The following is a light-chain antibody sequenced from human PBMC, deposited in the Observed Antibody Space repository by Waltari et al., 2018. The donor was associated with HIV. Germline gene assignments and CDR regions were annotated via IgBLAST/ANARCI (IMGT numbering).Light chain of an antibody. CDR2: IND. V-gene: IGLV1-44*01. J-gene: IGLJ2*01. CDR3: AALDDRMSGYVV. Sequence: QSGLTQPPSASGAPGQRVIISCSGSMSNIGTNRFNWSQQLPGTAPKLLIYINDQRPSGVPDRFSGSKSGTSASLAISGLQSEDEATYYCAALDDRMSGYVVFGGGTKLTVL. CDR1: MSNIGTNR.